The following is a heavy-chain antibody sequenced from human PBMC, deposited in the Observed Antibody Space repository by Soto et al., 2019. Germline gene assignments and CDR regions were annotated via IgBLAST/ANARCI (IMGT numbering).Heavy chain of an antibody. CDR2: IKQDGSEK. J-gene: IGHJ6*02. D-gene: IGHD3-3*01. CDR3: ARVEGYDFWSGSSPMDV. CDR1: GFTFSSYW. Sequence: GGSLRLSCAASGFTFSSYWMSWVRQAPGKGLEWVANIKQDGSEKYYVDSVKGRFTISRDNAKNSLYLQMNSLRAEDTAVYYCARVEGYDFWSGSSPMDVWGQGTTVTVS. V-gene: IGHV3-7*03.